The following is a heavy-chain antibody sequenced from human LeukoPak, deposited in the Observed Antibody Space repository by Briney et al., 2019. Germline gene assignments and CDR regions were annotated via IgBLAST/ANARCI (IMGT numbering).Heavy chain of an antibody. D-gene: IGHD2-21*02. CDR1: ELSVNNYF. V-gene: IGHV3-53*01. CDR2: FYNHGAT. J-gene: IGHJ3*01. Sequence: GGSLRLSCAASELSVNNYFMSWVRQAPGKGLEWVSLFYNHGATYYADSVKGRFIVSRDNSKNTLYLQMNDLRAEDSALYYCARETFDTSGGDSAFDLWGQGTMVIVSS. CDR3: ARETFDTSGGDSAFDL.